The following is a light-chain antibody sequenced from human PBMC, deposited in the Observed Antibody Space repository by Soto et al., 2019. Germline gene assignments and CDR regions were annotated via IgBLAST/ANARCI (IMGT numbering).Light chain of an antibody. Sequence: EVVMSQSPATLSVSPGERATLSCRASQSVITNLAWYQQKPGQAPRLLIYGASSRATGIPDRFSGSGPGTDFTLTVSSLEPEDFAVHYCQQSYSTLITFGQGTRLEIK. V-gene: IGKV3D-15*01. CDR1: QSVITN. J-gene: IGKJ5*01. CDR3: QQSYSTLIT. CDR2: GAS.